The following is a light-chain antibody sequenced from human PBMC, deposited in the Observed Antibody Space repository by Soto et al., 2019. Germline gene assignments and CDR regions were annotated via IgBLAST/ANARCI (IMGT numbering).Light chain of an antibody. Sequence: QSVLTQPPSVSGAPGQRVTISCTGSSSNIGAHYDVHWYQQLPGTAPKLIIYEVSKRPSGVPDRFSGSKSGNTASLTVSGLQAEDEADYYCDSYAGNKRVFGTGTKVTVL. CDR2: EVS. J-gene: IGLJ1*01. CDR3: DSYAGNKRV. V-gene: IGLV1-40*01. CDR1: SSNIGAHYD.